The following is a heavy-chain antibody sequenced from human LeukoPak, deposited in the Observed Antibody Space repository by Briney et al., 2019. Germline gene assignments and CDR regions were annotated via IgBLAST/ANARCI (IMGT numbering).Heavy chain of an antibody. CDR3: AKEGRYSSSWYDYFDY. CDR2: ISSSSSAI. D-gene: IGHD6-13*01. CDR1: GFTFSSYW. Sequence: GGSLRLSCAASGFTFSSYWMTWVRQAPGKGPQWVSYISSSSSAIYYADSVKGRFTISRDNSKNTLYLQMNSLRAEDTAVYYCAKEGRYSSSWYDYFDYWGQGTLVTVSS. V-gene: IGHV3-48*01. J-gene: IGHJ4*02.